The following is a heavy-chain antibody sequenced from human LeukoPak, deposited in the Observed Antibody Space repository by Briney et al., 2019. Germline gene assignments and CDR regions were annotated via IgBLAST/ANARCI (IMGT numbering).Heavy chain of an antibody. D-gene: IGHD4-23*01. CDR3: ASGLHYGGNSTRANWFDP. Sequence: QPGGSLRLSCAASGFTLSSYWMHWVRQAPGKGLVWVSRINTDGSSTSYADSVKGRFTIFRDNAKNTLYLQMNSLRAEDTAVYYCASGLHYGGNSTRANWFDPWGQGTLVTVSS. CDR1: GFTLSSYW. CDR2: INTDGSST. V-gene: IGHV3-74*01. J-gene: IGHJ5*02.